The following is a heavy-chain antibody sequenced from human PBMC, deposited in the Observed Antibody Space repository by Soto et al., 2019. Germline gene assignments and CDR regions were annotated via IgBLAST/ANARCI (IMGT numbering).Heavy chain of an antibody. D-gene: IGHD6-6*01. Sequence: VQLVESGGGLVQPGRSLRLSCAASGFTFDDYAMHWVRQAPGKGLEWVSGISWNSGSIGYADSVKGRFTISRDNAKNSLYLQMNSLRAEDTALYYCAKEYSSSLYYYYGMDVWGQGTTVTVSS. CDR1: GFTFDDYA. CDR2: ISWNSGSI. J-gene: IGHJ6*02. CDR3: AKEYSSSLYYYYGMDV. V-gene: IGHV3-9*01.